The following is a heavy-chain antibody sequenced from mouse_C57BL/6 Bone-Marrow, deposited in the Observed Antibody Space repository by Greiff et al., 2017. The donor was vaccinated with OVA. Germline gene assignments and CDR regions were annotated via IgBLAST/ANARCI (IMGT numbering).Heavy chain of an antibody. CDR2: IDPTSGGT. J-gene: IGHJ1*03. V-gene: IGHV1-62-3*01. CDR3: ARSPYSGSGPYWYIDD. CDR1: GYTFTSYW. D-gene: IGHD1-1*01. Sequence: QVHVKQPGAELVKPGASVKLSCKASGYTFTSYWMHWVKQRPGRGLEWIGRIDPTSGGTKYNEKFKSKATLTVDKPSSTAYMQLSSLTSEDSAVEDCARSPYSGSGPYWYIDDWGTGTTVTVSS.